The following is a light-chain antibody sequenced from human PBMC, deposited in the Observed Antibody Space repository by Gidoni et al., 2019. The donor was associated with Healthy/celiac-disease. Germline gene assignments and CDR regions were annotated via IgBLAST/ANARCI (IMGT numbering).Light chain of an antibody. CDR3: SSYISSSTFV. J-gene: IGLJ1*01. CDR1: SSDVGGYNY. CDR2: EVR. Sequence: QSALTQPASVSGSPGQSITISCTGTSSDVGGYNYVSWYQQHPGKAPKLMIYEVRNRPSGVSNRCSGSKSGNTASLTISGRQAEDEADYYCSSYISSSTFVFGTGTKVTVL. V-gene: IGLV2-14*01.